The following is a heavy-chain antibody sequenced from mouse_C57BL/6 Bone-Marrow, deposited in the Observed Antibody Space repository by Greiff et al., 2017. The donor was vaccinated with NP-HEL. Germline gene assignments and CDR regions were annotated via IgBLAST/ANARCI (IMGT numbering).Heavy chain of an antibody. V-gene: IGHV1-4*01. Sequence: QVQLKASGADLARPGVSAKMSCKSSGYTFTSYTMHWVQQRPGQGLQRIGYINPLRGYTKYTQKFKDNATLTADNSSSTAYMHLSRLTSEDLAVYYCARIPHYSTGYPYYAMDYWGQGTSVTASS. J-gene: IGHJ4*01. CDR3: ARIPHYSTGYPYYAMDY. CDR1: GYTFTSYT. D-gene: IGHD3-2*02. CDR2: INPLRGYT.